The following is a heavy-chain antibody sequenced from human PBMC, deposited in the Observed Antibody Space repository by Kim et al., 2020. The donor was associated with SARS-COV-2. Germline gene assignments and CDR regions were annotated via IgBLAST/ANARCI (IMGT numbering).Heavy chain of an antibody. CDR3: VRDRGYTTFDY. CDR1: EFIFSGFW. J-gene: IGHJ4*02. Sequence: GGSLRLSCAASEFIFSGFWLHWVRQAPGKGLEWVANINQDGSEKYYVDSVRGQFTISRDNAKNSLYLQMDSLRADDTAVYYCVRDRGYTTFDYWGQGTLVTVSS. D-gene: IGHD2-2*02. V-gene: IGHV3-7*01. CDR2: INQDGSEK.